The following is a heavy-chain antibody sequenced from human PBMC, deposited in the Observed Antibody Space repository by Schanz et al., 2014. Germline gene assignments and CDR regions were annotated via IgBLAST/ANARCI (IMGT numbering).Heavy chain of an antibody. CDR2: INAHTGNT. V-gene: IGHV1-18*01. CDR1: GYIFGSHG. J-gene: IGHJ3*02. D-gene: IGHD3-10*01. CDR3: ARVHIATYHYNSPGAFDI. Sequence: QLMQSGSEVRKPGASVKVSCKASGYIFGSHGMTWVRQAPGQGPELMGWINAHTGNTQYAQKFQGRVNMTRDTATTTVNLELTRLRTDDTAIYYCARVHIATYHYNSPGAFDIWGQGTRVTVSS.